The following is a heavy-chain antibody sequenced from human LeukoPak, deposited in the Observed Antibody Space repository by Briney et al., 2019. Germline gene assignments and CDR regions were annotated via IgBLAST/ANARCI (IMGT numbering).Heavy chain of an antibody. CDR1: GFTFSSYA. CDR2: ISGSGGST. D-gene: IGHD3-22*01. J-gene: IGHJ4*02. Sequence: PGGSLRLSCAASGFTFSSYAMSWVRQAPGKGLEWVSAISGSGGSTYYADSVKGRFTTSRDNSKNTLYLQMSSLRAEDTAVYYCAKGTYYYDSSGLDYWGQGTLVTVSS. CDR3: AKGTYYYDSSGLDY. V-gene: IGHV3-23*01.